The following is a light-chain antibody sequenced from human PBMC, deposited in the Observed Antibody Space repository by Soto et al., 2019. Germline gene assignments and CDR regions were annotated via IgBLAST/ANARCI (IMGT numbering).Light chain of an antibody. CDR3: QQYNSLPLT. CDR1: QSVST. CDR2: GAS. Sequence: EIVMTQSPATLSVSPGERATLSCRASQSVSTLAWYQQKPGQAPRLLIYGASSRATGIPDRFSGSGSGTDFNLTISRLEPEDFAVYYCQQYNSLPLTFGGGTKVDNK. J-gene: IGKJ4*01. V-gene: IGKV3-20*01.